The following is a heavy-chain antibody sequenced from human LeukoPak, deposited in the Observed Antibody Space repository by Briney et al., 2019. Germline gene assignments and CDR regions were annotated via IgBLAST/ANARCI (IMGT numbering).Heavy chain of an antibody. CDR1: GFTFSSYW. Sequence: GGSLRISWAASGFTFSSYWMHWVRQVPGLGLVWVARINPGGSSITYADSVKGRFTISRDNAKNTLYLQMDSLRAEDTGVYYCARGNQADDYWGQGTLVTVSS. CDR3: ARGNQADDY. CDR2: INPGGSSI. D-gene: IGHD1-14*01. J-gene: IGHJ4*02. V-gene: IGHV3-74*01.